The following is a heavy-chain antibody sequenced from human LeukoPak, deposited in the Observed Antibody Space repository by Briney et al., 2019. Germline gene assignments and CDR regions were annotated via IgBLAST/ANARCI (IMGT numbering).Heavy chain of an antibody. D-gene: IGHD5-18*01. Sequence: AGSLRLSCAASGFTFTNAGIHWVRLAAGKGLEWVSFISHDGTNKYYSDSVDGRFIVSRLNSQNTVYLQMNDLRPEDTATYYCAGEDVDTGDFWGQGTLVTVSS. CDR1: GFTFTNAG. CDR2: ISHDGTNK. J-gene: IGHJ4*02. V-gene: IGHV3-30*01. CDR3: AGEDVDTGDF.